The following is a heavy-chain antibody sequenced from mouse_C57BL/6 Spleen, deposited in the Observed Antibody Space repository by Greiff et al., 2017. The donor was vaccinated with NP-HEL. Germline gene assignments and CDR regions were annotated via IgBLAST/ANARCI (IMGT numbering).Heavy chain of an antibody. CDR3: ARTWLGGFYYFDY. CDR2: IYPYNGVS. V-gene: IGHV1-31*01. Sequence: VQLQQSGPELVKPGASVKISCKASGYSFTGYYMHWVKQSHGNILDWIGYIYPYNGVSSYNQKFTGKATLTVAQSSSTAYMELRSRTSEDSAVYYCARTWLGGFYYFDYWGQGTTLTVSS. D-gene: IGHD4-1*01. CDR1: GYSFTGYY. J-gene: IGHJ2*01.